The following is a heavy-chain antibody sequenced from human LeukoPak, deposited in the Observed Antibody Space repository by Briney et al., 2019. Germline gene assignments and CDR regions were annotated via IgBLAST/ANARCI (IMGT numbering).Heavy chain of an antibody. Sequence: PGGSLRLSCAASGFTFSSYNMNWVCQAPGKGLEWVSSITTSSIYIYYADSVKGRFTISRDNAKKSLYLQMNNLRDEDTAVYYCVRAMYSYFFDYWGQGTLVSVSS. V-gene: IGHV3-21*01. J-gene: IGHJ4*02. D-gene: IGHD3-10*02. CDR2: ITTSSIYI. CDR3: VRAMYSYFFDY. CDR1: GFTFSSYN.